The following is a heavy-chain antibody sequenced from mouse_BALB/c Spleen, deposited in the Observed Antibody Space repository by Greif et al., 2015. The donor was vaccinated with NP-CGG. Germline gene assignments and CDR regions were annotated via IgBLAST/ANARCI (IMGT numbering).Heavy chain of an antibody. J-gene: IGHJ2*01. V-gene: IGHV1-80*01. CDR2: IYPGDGDT. CDR1: GYAFSSYW. Sequence: VQLQQSGAELVRPGSSVKISCKASGYAFSSYWMNWVEQRPGQGLEWIGQIYPGDGDTNYNGKFKGKATLTADKSSSTAYMQLSSLTSEDSAVYFCARWGGLDYWGQGTTPTVSS. D-gene: IGHD1-1*02. CDR3: ARWGGLDY.